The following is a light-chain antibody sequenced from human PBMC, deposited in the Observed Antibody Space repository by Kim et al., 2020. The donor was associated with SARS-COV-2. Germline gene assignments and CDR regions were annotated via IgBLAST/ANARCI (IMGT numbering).Light chain of an antibody. J-gene: IGKJ5*01. CDR3: QKYGSSIT. CDR1: QSVSSSY. V-gene: IGKV3-20*01. Sequence: LSPGERASLSCRARQSVSSSYLAWYQQKPGQAPRLLIYGASSRATGIPDRFSGSGSGTDFTLTISRLEPEDFAVYYCQKYGSSITFGQGTRLEIK. CDR2: GAS.